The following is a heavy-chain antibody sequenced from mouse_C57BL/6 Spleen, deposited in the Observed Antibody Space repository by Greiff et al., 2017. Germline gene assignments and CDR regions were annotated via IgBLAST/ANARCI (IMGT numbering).Heavy chain of an antibody. D-gene: IGHD1-1*01. CDR1: GFTFSSYA. Sequence: EVQLMESGGGLVKPGGSLKLSCAASGFTFSSYAMSWVRQTPEKRLEWVATISDGGSYTYYPDNVKGRFTISRDKAKNNLYLQMSHLKSEDTAVYYCARDPEGGSSPWFAYWGQGTLVTVSA. CDR2: ISDGGSYT. V-gene: IGHV5-4*01. J-gene: IGHJ3*01. CDR3: ARDPEGGSSPWFAY.